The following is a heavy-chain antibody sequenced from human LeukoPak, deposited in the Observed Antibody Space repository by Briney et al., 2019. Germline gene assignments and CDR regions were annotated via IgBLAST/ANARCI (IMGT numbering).Heavy chain of an antibody. Sequence: PSGGSLRLSCAASGFTFSSYGMSWVRQAPGKGLEWVSAISGSGGSTYYADSVKGRFTISRDNSKNTLYLQMNSLRAEDTAVYYCARDLPSYSGSYYDYWGQGTLVTVSS. V-gene: IGHV3-23*01. J-gene: IGHJ4*02. CDR3: ARDLPSYSGSYYDY. CDR2: ISGSGGST. D-gene: IGHD1-26*01. CDR1: GFTFSSYG.